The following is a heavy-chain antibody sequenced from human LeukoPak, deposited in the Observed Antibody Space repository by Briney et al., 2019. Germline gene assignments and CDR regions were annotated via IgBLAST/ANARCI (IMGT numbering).Heavy chain of an antibody. D-gene: IGHD6-13*01. CDR1: GFTFSSYA. CDR3: AKDLLPFFLSSSRPNYFDY. V-gene: IGHV3-23*01. CDR2: ISGSGGST. J-gene: IGHJ4*02. Sequence: GGSLRLSCAASGFTFSSYAMSWVRQAPGKGLEWVSAISGSGGSTYYADSVKGRFTISRDNSKNTLYLQMNSLRAEDTAVYYCAKDLLPFFLSSSRPNYFDYWGQGTLVTVSS.